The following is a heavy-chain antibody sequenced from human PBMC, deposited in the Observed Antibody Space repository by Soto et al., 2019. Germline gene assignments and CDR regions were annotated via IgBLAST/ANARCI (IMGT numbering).Heavy chain of an antibody. CDR1: GGTFSSYA. Sequence: QVQLVQSGAEVKKTGSSVKVSCKASGGTFSSYAISWVRQAPGHGLEWMGGIITIFGTANYAQKFQGRVTITADESTSTAYMDLSSLRSEDTAVYYCARERYYGSGSYYTPYYYYGMDVWGQGTTVTVAS. V-gene: IGHV1-69*01. CDR3: ARERYYGSGSYYTPYYYYGMDV. CDR2: IITIFGTA. D-gene: IGHD3-10*01. J-gene: IGHJ6*02.